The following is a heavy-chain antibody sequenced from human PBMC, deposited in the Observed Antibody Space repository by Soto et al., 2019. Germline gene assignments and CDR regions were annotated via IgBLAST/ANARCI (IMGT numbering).Heavy chain of an antibody. CDR3: ARDFSIDDYGDYVC. CDR2: ISYDGSNK. J-gene: IGHJ4*02. V-gene: IGHV3-30-3*01. Sequence: QVQLVESGGGVVQPGRSLRLSCAASGFTFSSYAMHWVRQAPGKGLEWVAVISYDGSNKYYADSVKGRFTISRDNSKNTLYLQMNSLRAEDTAVYYCARDFSIDDYGDYVCWGQGTLVTVSS. CDR1: GFTFSSYA. D-gene: IGHD4-17*01.